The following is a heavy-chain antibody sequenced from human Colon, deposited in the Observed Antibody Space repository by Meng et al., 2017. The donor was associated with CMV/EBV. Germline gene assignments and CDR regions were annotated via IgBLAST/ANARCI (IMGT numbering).Heavy chain of an antibody. V-gene: IGHV3-53*01. CDR2: IYSGGST. CDR1: GFTFSDHY. CDR3: ARGWELLNDAFDI. D-gene: IGHD1-26*01. Sequence: GESLKISCAASGFTFSDHYMSWVRQAPGKGLEWVSVIYSGGSTYYADSVKGRFTISRDNSKNTLYLQMNSLRAEDTAVYYCARGWELLNDAFDIWGQGTMVTVSS. J-gene: IGHJ3*02.